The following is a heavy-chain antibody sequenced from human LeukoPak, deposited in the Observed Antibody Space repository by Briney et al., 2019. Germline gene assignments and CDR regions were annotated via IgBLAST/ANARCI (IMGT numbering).Heavy chain of an antibody. Sequence: ASVKVSCKASGYTFTTYYMNWVRQAPGQGLEWMGIINPSGGSATYPQKFQGRVTMTRDTSISTAYMELSRLRSDDTAVYYCARVPRGGPLDYWGQGTLVTVSS. J-gene: IGHJ4*02. CDR3: ARVPRGGPLDY. CDR2: INPSGGSA. V-gene: IGHV1-46*01. CDR1: GYTFTTYY.